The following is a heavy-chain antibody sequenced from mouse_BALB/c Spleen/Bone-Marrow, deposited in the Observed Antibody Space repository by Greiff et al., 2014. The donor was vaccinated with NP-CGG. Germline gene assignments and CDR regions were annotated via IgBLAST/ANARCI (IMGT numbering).Heavy chain of an antibody. CDR3: ARRRSLYYAMDY. J-gene: IGHJ4*01. CDR1: GFTFSDYY. CDR2: ISNGGGST. D-gene: IGHD1-1*01. V-gene: IGHV5-12*02. Sequence: EVQLVESGGGLVQPGGSLKLSCATSGFTFSDYYMYWVRQTPEKRLEWVAYISNGGGSTYYPDTVKGRFTTSRDNAKNTLYLQMSRLKSEDTAMYYCARRRSLYYAMDYWGQGTSVTVSS.